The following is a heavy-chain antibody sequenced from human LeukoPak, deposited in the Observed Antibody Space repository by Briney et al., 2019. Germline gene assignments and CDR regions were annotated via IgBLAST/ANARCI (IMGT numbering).Heavy chain of an antibody. D-gene: IGHD3-9*01. J-gene: IGHJ4*02. CDR3: ARSDYDILTGPPDY. CDR2: IYYSGST. V-gene: IGHV4-59*01. Sequence: SETLSLTCTVSGGSISSYYWSWIRQPPGKGLEWIGYIYYSGSTNYNPSLKSRVTISVDTSKNQFSLKLSSVTAADTAVNYCARSDYDILTGPPDYWGQGTLVTVSS. CDR1: GGSISSYY.